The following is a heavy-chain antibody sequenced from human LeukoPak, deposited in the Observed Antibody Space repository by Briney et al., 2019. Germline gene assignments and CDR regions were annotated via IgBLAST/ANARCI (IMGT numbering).Heavy chain of an antibody. CDR3: ARDKEGFNY. V-gene: IGHV1-46*01. Sequence: ASVKVSCKASGYTFTSNYIHWVRQAPGQGLEWMGMIYPRDGSTSYAQKFQGRVTVTRDTSTSTVHMELSGLRSEDTAVYYCARDKEGFNYWGQGPRVTVSS. CDR1: GYTFTSNY. CDR2: IYPRDGST. J-gene: IGHJ4*02.